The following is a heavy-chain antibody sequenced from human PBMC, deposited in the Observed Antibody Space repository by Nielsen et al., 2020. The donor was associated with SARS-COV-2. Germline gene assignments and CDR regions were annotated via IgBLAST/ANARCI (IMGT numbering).Heavy chain of an antibody. CDR2: IWYDGSNK. Sequence: GESLKISCAASGFTFSSYGMHWVRQAPGKGLEWVAVIWYDGSNKYYADSVKGRFTISRDNSKNTLYLQMNSLRAEDTAVYYCARDITITQTLDDFWSARYYYGMDVWGQGTTVTVSS. J-gene: IGHJ6*02. D-gene: IGHD3-3*01. V-gene: IGHV3-30*19. CDR1: GFTFSSYG. CDR3: ARDITITQTLDDFWSARYYYGMDV.